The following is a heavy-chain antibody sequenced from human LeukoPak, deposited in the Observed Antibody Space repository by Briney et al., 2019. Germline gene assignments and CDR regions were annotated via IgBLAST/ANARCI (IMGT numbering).Heavy chain of an antibody. V-gene: IGHV3-7*03. CDR1: GFTFSSYW. CDR3: ARAPRYCSGGTCLLARFDY. CDR2: IKQDGSEK. J-gene: IGHJ4*02. D-gene: IGHD2-15*01. Sequence: GGSLRLSCAASGFTFSSYWMSWVRQAPGKGLEWEANIKQDGSEKYYVDSVKGRFTISRDNAKNSLYLQMYSLRADDTAVYYCARAPRYCSGGTCLLARFDYWGQGTLLTVSS.